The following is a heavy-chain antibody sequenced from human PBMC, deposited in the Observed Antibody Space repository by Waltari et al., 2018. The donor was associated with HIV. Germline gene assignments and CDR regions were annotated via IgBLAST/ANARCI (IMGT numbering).Heavy chain of an antibody. D-gene: IGHD2-21*02. CDR3: TRLSIVVVTAIDF. J-gene: IGHJ4*02. CDR1: GGSIRSSTYY. Sequence: QLQLQESGPGLVKTSETLSLTCTVSGGSIRSSTYYWGWVRPPPGKGLEWLGNLYYSGSTYYNPSLKSRVTISVDTSNNQFSLKLSSVTAADTAVYYCTRLSIVVVTAIDFWGQGTLVTVSS. V-gene: IGHV4-39*01. CDR2: LYYSGST.